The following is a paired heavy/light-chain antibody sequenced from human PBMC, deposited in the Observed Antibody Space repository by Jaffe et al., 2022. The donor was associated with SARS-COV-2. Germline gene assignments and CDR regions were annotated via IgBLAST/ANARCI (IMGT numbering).Heavy chain of an antibody. J-gene: IGHJ4*02. CDR2: IRQDGREN. CDR3: AREGQDSSGYSFFDY. D-gene: IGHD3-22*01. CDR1: GFTFSSYW. V-gene: IGHV3-7*03. Sequence: EVQLVESGGGLVQPGGSLRLSCVVSGFTFSSYWMTWVRQAPGKGLEWVANIRQDGRENYYVDSVRGRFTISRDNAENSLYLQMNSLRAEDTAVYYCAREGQDSSGYSFFDYWGLGTLVTVSS.
Light chain of an antibody. CDR2: GNT. Sequence: QSVLTQPPSVSGAPGQSITISCTGSSSNIGTHYNAQWYQQFPGTAPKLLMYGNTNRPSGVPDRFSGSKSGTSASLAISGLRAEDEADYYCQSYDSSLSAYVFGTGTKVIVL. CDR1: SSNIGTHYN. V-gene: IGLV1-40*01. CDR3: QSYDSSLSAYV. J-gene: IGLJ1*01.